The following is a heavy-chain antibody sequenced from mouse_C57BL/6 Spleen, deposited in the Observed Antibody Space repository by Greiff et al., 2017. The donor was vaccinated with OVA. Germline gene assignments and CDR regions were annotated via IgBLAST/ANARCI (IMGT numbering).Heavy chain of an antibody. D-gene: IGHD1-1*01. J-gene: IGHJ2*01. Sequence: VQLQQSGAELVRPGASVTLSCKASGYTFTDYEMHWVKQTPVHGLEWIGAIDPETGGTAYNQKFKGKAILTADKSSSTAYMELRSLTSEDSAVYYCTREAYGSEEYYVDYWGQGTTLTVSS. CDR3: TREAYGSEEYYVDY. V-gene: IGHV1-15*01. CDR2: IDPETGGT. CDR1: GYTFTDYE.